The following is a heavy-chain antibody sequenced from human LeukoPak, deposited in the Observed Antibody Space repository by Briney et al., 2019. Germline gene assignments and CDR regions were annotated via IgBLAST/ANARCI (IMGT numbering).Heavy chain of an antibody. J-gene: IGHJ5*02. CDR2: INPNSGGT. CDR1: GYTFTGYY. V-gene: IGHV1-2*02. D-gene: IGHD4-17*01. Sequence: ASVKVSCKASGYTFTGYYMHWVRQAPGQGLEWMGWINPNSGGTNYAQKFQGRVTMTRDTSVSTAYMELSRLRSDDTAVYYCERGGGMTTVTKSWFDPWGQGTLLTVSS. CDR3: ERGGGMTTVTKSWFDP.